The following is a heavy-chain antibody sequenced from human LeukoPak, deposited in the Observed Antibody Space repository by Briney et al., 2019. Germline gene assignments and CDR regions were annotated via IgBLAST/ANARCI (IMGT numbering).Heavy chain of an antibody. V-gene: IGHV4-38-2*02. D-gene: IGHD2-8*01. J-gene: IGHJ4*02. Sequence: SATLSLTGTVSGYSISSGCSCACIRQPPGKGLGWFGSIYHSRSTYYNPSLKSRVTISVDKSKNPVSLKLSCVTAADTAVYYCSRGERNGYFYYWVRGTVVTVSS. CDR3: SRGERNGYFYY. CDR1: GYSISSGCS. CDR2: IYHSRST.